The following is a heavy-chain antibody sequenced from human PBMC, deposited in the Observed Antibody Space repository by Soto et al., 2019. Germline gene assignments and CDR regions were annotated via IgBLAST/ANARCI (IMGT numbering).Heavy chain of an antibody. Sequence: ASVKVSCKVSGYTLTELSMHWVRQAPGKGLEWMGGFDPEEGKTVYAQRFQGRLTMTGDTSTDTRYMELHSLTSDDTAVYYCAIKLGYFDYWGQGTLVTVSS. CDR2: FDPEEGKT. CDR1: GYTLTELS. V-gene: IGHV1-24*01. CDR3: AIKLGYFDY. J-gene: IGHJ4*02. D-gene: IGHD6-6*01.